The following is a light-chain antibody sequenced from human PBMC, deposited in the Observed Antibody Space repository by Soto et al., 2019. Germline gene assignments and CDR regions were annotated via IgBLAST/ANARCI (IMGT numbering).Light chain of an antibody. Sequence: DIVRTQSPLSLPVTPGEPASISFRASQSLLHSNGYNQFDWYLQKPGQSPQLLIYLGSTRASGVPDRFSGSGSGTDFTLKISRVEAEDVGVYYCMQTLQTPFTFGGGTKVDIK. V-gene: IGKV2-28*01. J-gene: IGKJ4*01. CDR3: MQTLQTPFT. CDR2: LGS. CDR1: QSLLHSNGYNQ.